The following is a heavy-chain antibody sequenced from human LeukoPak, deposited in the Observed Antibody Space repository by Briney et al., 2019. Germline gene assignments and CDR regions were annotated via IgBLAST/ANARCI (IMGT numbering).Heavy chain of an antibody. CDR3: ARGVSDPSGGEWFDP. J-gene: IGHJ5*02. V-gene: IGHV1-69*06. D-gene: IGHD3-10*01. CDR1: GGTFSSYA. CDR2: IIPIFGTA. Sequence: ASVKVSCKASGGTFSSYAISWVRQAPGQGLEWMGGIIPIFGTANYAQKFQGRVTITADKSTSTAYMELSSLRSEDTAVYYCARGVSDPSGGEWFDPWGQGTLVTVSS.